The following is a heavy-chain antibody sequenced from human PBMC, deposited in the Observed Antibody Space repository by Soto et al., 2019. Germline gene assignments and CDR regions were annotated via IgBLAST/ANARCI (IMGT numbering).Heavy chain of an antibody. CDR1: GSSFPNAG. CDR3: DRSGYTGCFDC. D-gene: IGHD3-22*01. Sequence: GXVTVCRKSTGSSFPNAGISWMRQAPGKGLEWMGWISAYNGNTNYAQKLQGRVTMTTDTSTNTAYMELRSMRSDDTSVYFSDRSGYTGCFDCWGQASRVAVAS. CDR2: ISAYNGNT. J-gene: IGHJ4*02. V-gene: IGHV1-18*01.